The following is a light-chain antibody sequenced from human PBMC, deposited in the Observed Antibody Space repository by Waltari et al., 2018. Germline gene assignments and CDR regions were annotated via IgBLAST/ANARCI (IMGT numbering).Light chain of an antibody. CDR1: SSDVGSYNR. Sequence: QSALTQPPSVSGSPGQSVTISCTGTSSDVGSYNRVSWYQQPPGTAPKLMIYEVSKRPSGVPDLFSGSKSGNTASLTISGLQAEGEADYYCSLYTSSSTVVFGGGTKLTVL. V-gene: IGLV2-18*01. CDR3: SLYTSSSTVV. CDR2: EVS. J-gene: IGLJ2*01.